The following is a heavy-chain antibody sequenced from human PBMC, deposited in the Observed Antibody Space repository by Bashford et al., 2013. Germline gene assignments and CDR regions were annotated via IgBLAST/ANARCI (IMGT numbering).Heavy chain of an antibody. V-gene: IGHV3-23*01. J-gene: IGHJ4*02. D-gene: IGHD3-10*01. Sequence: VRQAPGKGLEWVSAISGSGGSTYYADSVKGRFTISRDNSKNTLYLQMNSLRAEDTAVYYCAKGGPLSPHSAYYFDYWGPGNPGHRLL. CDR2: ISGSGGST. CDR3: AKGGPLSPHSAYYFDY.